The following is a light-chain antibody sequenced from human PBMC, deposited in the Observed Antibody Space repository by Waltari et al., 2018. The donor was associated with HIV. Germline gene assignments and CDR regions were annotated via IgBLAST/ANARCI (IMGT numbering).Light chain of an antibody. V-gene: IGLV1-40*01. CDR3: QSYDSSLSGWVV. J-gene: IGLJ2*01. CDR1: SSNLGAGHD. CDR2: GTN. Sequence: QSVLTQPPSVSGAPGQRVTTSCTGSSSNLGAGHDVHRYQQLPGTAPTLLIYGTNNRPSGVPDRFSGSKSGTSASLAITGLQAEDEAEYYCQSYDSSLSGWVVFGGGTKVTVL.